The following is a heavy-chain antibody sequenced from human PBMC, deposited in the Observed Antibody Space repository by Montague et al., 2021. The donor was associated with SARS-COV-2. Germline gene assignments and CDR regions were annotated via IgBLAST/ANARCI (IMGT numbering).Heavy chain of an antibody. Sequence: SETLSLTCIVSGGSISSSSYYWGWIRQPPGKGLEWIGSIYYSGSTYYNPSLKSRVTISVDTSKNQFSLKLSSVTAADTAVYYCARDLDSFYGMDVWGQGTTVTVSS. CDR3: ARDLDSFYGMDV. CDR1: GGSISSSSYY. J-gene: IGHJ6*02. CDR2: IYYSGST. V-gene: IGHV4-39*07.